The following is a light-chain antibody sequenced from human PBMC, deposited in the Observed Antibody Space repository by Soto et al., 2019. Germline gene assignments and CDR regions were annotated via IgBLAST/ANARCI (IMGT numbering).Light chain of an antibody. Sequence: DIILTQSPAIVSVSPGERATLSCRASRSVSTNLAWYQHKHGQAPRLLIYGAYTRVTDIPARFSGSGSGTDFTLTINYLKSEDFRVYYCQQYHKSLPPVTFGGGTKVEI. CDR2: GAY. CDR3: QQYHKSLPPVT. J-gene: IGKJ4*01. CDR1: RSVSTN. V-gene: IGKV3-15*01.